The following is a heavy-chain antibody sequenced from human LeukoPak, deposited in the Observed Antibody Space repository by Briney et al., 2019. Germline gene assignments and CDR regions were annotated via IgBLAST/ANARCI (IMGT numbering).Heavy chain of an antibody. Sequence: PSETLSLTCAVYGGSFSGYYWSWIRQPPGKGLEWIGEINHSGSTNYNPSLKSRVTISVDTSKNQFSLKLSSVTAADTAVYYCARDWAARPYYYYYYMDVWGKGTTVTVSS. CDR2: INHSGST. J-gene: IGHJ6*03. D-gene: IGHD6-6*01. CDR1: GGSFSGYY. CDR3: ARDWAARPYYYYYYMDV. V-gene: IGHV4-34*01.